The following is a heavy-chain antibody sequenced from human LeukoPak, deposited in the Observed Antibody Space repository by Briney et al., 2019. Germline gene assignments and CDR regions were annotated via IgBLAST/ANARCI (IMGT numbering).Heavy chain of an antibody. V-gene: IGHV4-38-2*02. D-gene: IGHD6-13*01. J-gene: IGHJ5*02. CDR1: GYSISTSYY. Sequence: SETLSLTCTVSGYSISTSYYWGWIRQPPGKGLEWIGSIYHSGNTYYNPSLKSRVTISVDTSKNQFSLKLNSVTAADTAVYYCARGRAAAGSWFDPWGQGTLVTVSS. CDR2: IYHSGNT. CDR3: ARGRAAAGSWFDP.